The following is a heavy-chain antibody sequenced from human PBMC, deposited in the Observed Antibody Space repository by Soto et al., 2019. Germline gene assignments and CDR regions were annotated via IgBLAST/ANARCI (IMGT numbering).Heavy chain of an antibody. CDR3: ARGQGSGWYEDLDY. CDR2: INPNSGGT. Sequence: QVQLVQSGAEVKKPGASVKVSCKASRYTFIAYHMHWVRQAPGQGLEWMGWINPNSGGTNYAQRFQGRVTLTRDTSISTAYIELSGLKSDDTAVYYCARGQGSGWYEDLDYWGQGTLVTVSS. D-gene: IGHD6-19*01. CDR1: RYTFIAYH. J-gene: IGHJ4*02. V-gene: IGHV1-2*02.